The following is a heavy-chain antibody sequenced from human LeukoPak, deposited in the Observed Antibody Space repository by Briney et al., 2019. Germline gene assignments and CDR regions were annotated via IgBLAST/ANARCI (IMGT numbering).Heavy chain of an antibody. Sequence: PSETLSLTCAVSGYSISSGYYWGWIRQPPGKGLAWIGSIYHSGSTYYNPSLKSRVTISVDTSNNQFSLKLSSVAAADTAVYYCAREHLGRDAFDIWGQGTMVTVSS. CDR1: GYSISSGYY. V-gene: IGHV4-38-2*02. CDR2: IYHSGST. CDR3: AREHLGRDAFDI. D-gene: IGHD1-26*01. J-gene: IGHJ3*02.